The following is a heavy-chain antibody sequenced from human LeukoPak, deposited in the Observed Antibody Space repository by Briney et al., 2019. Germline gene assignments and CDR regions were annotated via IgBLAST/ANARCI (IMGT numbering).Heavy chain of an antibody. Sequence: ASVKVSCKASGYTFTGYYMHWVRQAPGQGLEWMGWINPNSGGTNYAQKFQGRVTMTRDTSISTAYMELSRLRSDDTAVYHCARVPSAAVARIYDYWGQGTLVTVSS. CDR2: INPNSGGT. CDR3: ARVPSAAVARIYDY. J-gene: IGHJ4*02. V-gene: IGHV1-2*02. D-gene: IGHD6-19*01. CDR1: GYTFTGYY.